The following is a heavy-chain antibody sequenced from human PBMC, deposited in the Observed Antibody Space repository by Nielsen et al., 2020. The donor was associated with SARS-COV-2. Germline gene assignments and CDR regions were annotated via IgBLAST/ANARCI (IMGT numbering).Heavy chain of an antibody. V-gene: IGHV3-9*01. J-gene: IGHJ6*02. CDR1: GFTFDDYA. D-gene: IGHD5-18*01. CDR2: ISWNSGSI. CDR3: ATLRYSYGWGDYYGMDV. Sequence: SLKISCAASGFTFDDYAMHWVRQAPGKSLEWVSGISWNSGSIGYADSVKGRFTISRDNAKNSLYLQMNSLRAEDTALYYCATLRYSYGWGDYYGMDVWGQGTTVTVSS.